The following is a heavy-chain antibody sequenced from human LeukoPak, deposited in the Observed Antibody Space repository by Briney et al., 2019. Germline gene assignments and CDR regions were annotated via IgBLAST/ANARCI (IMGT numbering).Heavy chain of an antibody. Sequence: SETLSLTCTVSGGSISSYYWSWIRQPPGKGLEWIGEINHSGSTNYNPSLKSRVTISVDTSKNQFSLKLSSVTAADTAVYYCARHADSSSWPFDYWGQGTLVTVSS. V-gene: IGHV4-34*01. CDR1: GGSISSYY. CDR2: INHSGST. CDR3: ARHADSSSWPFDY. D-gene: IGHD6-13*01. J-gene: IGHJ4*02.